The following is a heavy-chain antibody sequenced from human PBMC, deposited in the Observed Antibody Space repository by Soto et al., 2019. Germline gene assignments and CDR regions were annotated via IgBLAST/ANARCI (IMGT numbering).Heavy chain of an antibody. J-gene: IGHJ4*02. CDR3: ARGRGSCPFDY. V-gene: IGHV3-21*01. D-gene: IGHD1-26*01. CDR1: GFTFSSYS. Sequence: GGSLSLSCAASGFTFSSYSMNWGRQAPGKGLEWVSSISSSSSYIYYADSVKGRFTISRDNAKNSLYLQMNSLRAEDTAVYYCARGRGSCPFDYWGQGTLVTVSS. CDR2: ISSSSSYI.